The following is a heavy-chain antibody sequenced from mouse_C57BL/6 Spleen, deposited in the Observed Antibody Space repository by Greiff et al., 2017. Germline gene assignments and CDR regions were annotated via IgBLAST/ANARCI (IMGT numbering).Heavy chain of an antibody. V-gene: IGHV3-6*01. J-gene: IGHJ1*03. CDR1: GYSITSGYY. CDR3: ARNWDGYFDV. CDR2: ISYDGSN. Sequence: VQLKESGPGLVKPSQSLSLTCSVTGYSITSGYYWNWIRQFPGNKLEWMGYISYDGSNNYNPSLKNRISITRDPSKNQFILKLNSVTTEDTATYYCARNWDGYFDVWGTGTTVTVSS. D-gene: IGHD4-1*01.